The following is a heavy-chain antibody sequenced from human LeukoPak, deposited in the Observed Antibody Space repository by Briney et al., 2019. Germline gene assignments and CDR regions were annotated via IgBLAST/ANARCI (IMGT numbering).Heavy chain of an antibody. CDR3: ARVGGDIVVVPAAIISPYYYYMDV. Sequence: ASVKVSCKASGGTFSSYAISWVRQAPGQWLEWMGGIIPIFGTANYAQKFQGRVTITTDESTSTAYMELRSLRSDDTAVYYCARVGGDIVVVPAAIISPYYYYMDVWGKGTTVTVSS. V-gene: IGHV1-69*05. CDR1: GGTFSSYA. CDR2: IIPIFGTA. J-gene: IGHJ6*03. D-gene: IGHD2-2*02.